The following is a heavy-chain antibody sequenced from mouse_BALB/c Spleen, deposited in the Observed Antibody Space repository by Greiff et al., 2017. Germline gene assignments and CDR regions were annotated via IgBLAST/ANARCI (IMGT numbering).Heavy chain of an antibody. CDR1: GFTFSDYY. J-gene: IGHJ2*01. CDR3: AREGEKIYYYGSSFYFDY. Sequence: EVKLVESGGGLVKPGGSLKLSCAASGFTFSDYYMYWVRQTPEKRLEWVATISDGGSYTYYPDSVKGRFTISRDNAKNNLYLQMSSLKSEDTAMYYCAREGEKIYYYGSSFYFDYWGQGTTLTVSS. D-gene: IGHD1-1*01. V-gene: IGHV5-4*02. CDR2: ISDGGSYT.